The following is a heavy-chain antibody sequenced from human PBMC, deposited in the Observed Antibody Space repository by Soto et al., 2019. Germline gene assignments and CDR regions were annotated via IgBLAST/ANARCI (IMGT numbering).Heavy chain of an antibody. Sequence: GGSLRLSCAASGFTFSSYGMHWVRQAPGKGLEWVAVIWYDGSNKYYADSVKGRFTISRDNSKNTLYLQMNSLRAEDTAVYYCARSGSYGWRSDYYYGMDVWGQGTTVTVSS. CDR2: IWYDGSNK. J-gene: IGHJ6*02. D-gene: IGHD1-26*01. CDR3: ARSGSYGWRSDYYYGMDV. V-gene: IGHV3-33*01. CDR1: GFTFSSYG.